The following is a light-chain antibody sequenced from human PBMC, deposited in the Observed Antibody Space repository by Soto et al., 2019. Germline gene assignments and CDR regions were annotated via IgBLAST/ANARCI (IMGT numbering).Light chain of an antibody. J-gene: IGLJ3*02. CDR1: SGHSSYA. CDR3: QTWGTGSWV. CDR2: VNSDGSH. V-gene: IGLV4-69*01. Sequence: QLVLTQSPSASASLGSSVKLTCTLSSGHSSYAIAWHQQQPEKGPRYLMKVNSDGSHTKGGGTPDRFSGSSSGADRYLTISSLQSEDEADYYCQTWGTGSWVFGGGTKLTVL.